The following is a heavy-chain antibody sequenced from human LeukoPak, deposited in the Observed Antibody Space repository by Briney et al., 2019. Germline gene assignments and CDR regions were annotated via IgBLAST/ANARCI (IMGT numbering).Heavy chain of an antibody. Sequence: PGGTLRLSCAASGFTFSSYSMNWVRQAPPKELEGVSSISNNSSYIYYADSVKGRFTISRDNAKNSLYLQMNSLRAEDTAVYYCARDQRYCSSTSCPYYFDYGGQGTLVTVSS. D-gene: IGHD2-2*01. V-gene: IGHV3-21*01. CDR1: GFTFSSYS. J-gene: IGHJ4*02. CDR3: ARDQRYCSSTSCPYYFDY. CDR2: ISNNSSYI.